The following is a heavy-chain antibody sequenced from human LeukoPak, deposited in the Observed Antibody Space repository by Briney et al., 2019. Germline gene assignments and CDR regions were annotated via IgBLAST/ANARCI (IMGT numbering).Heavy chain of an antibody. D-gene: IGHD3-9*01. CDR1: GGSFSGYY. CDR3: ARGLVIKYYYYYYIDV. Sequence: SETLSLTCAVYGGSFSGYYWSWIRQPPGKGLEWIGEINHSGSTNYNPSLKSRVTISVDTSKNQFSLKLSSVTAADTAVYYRARGLVIKYYYYYYIDVWGKGTTVTVSS. V-gene: IGHV4-34*01. J-gene: IGHJ6*03. CDR2: INHSGST.